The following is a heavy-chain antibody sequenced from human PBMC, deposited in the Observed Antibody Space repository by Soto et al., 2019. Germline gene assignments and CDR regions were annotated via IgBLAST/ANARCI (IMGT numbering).Heavy chain of an antibody. J-gene: IGHJ6*02. CDR2: IWYDGSNK. D-gene: IGHD4-4*01. Sequence: LRLSCAASGFTFSSYGMHWVRQAPGKGLEWVAVIWYDGSNKYYADSVKGRFTISRDNSKNTLYLQMNSLRAEDTAVYYCARDIGYSNSRFYYYYGMDVWGQGTTVTVSS. V-gene: IGHV3-33*01. CDR1: GFTFSSYG. CDR3: ARDIGYSNSRFYYYYGMDV.